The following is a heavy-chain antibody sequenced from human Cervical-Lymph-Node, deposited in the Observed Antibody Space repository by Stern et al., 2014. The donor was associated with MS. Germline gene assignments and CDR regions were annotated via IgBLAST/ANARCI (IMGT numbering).Heavy chain of an antibody. D-gene: IGHD6-6*01. CDR3: ATYSKSSIRAYDI. CDR2: IYPADSDT. J-gene: IGHJ3*02. Sequence: QLVQSGAEVQRPGESLRISCKGSGYRFNNSWIGWVRQMPGKGLEWMGIIYPADSDTRYSPHFQGQVTISADKYRTTAYLEWSSLKASDTAMYYCATYSKSSIRAYDIWGQGTKVTVSS. CDR1: GYRFNNSW. V-gene: IGHV5-51*01.